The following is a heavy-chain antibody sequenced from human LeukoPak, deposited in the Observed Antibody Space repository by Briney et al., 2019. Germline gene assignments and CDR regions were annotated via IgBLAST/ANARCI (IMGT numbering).Heavy chain of an antibody. D-gene: IGHD3-16*01. Sequence: SQTLSLTCTVSDASVTSYGYYWTWIRQHPGKGLEWIGYISYSGNTYYSSSLKSRANIALDSSTNQFSLRLRSVTAADTAMYYCATRMITVYYFDSWGQGTPVTVSS. V-gene: IGHV4-31*03. CDR2: ISYSGNT. J-gene: IGHJ4*02. CDR1: DASVTSYGYY. CDR3: ATRMITVYYFDS.